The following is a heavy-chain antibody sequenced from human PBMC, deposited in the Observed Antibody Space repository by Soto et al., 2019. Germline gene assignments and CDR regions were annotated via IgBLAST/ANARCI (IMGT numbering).Heavy chain of an antibody. CDR2: VNPNSGGT. V-gene: IGHV1-2*02. CDR1: GYTFTDYY. CDR3: ARGSDRGLDY. D-gene: IGHD2-21*01. J-gene: IGHJ4*02. Sequence: ASVKVSCKASGYTFTDYYIHWVRQAPGQGLEWMGWVNPNSGGTNYAQKFQGRVTMTRDTSISTAYMDLSRLTSDDTAVYYRARGSDRGLDYWGQGTLVTVSS.